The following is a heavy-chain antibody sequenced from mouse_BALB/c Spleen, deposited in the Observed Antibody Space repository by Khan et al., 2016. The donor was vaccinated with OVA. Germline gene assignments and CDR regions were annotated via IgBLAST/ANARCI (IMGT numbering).Heavy chain of an antibody. Sequence: DVKLQESGPDLVKPGASVKISCKASGYSFTLYYMTWVKQSHGKSLEWIGRVNPNTGGSDYNQEFKGKAILTVDKSSNTAYMELHSLTSEDSAVYYCARGYDFFAYWGQGTLVTVSA. CDR1: GYSFTLYY. J-gene: IGHJ3*01. V-gene: IGHV1-26*01. CDR3: ARGYDFFAY. D-gene: IGHD2-14*01. CDR2: VNPNTGGS.